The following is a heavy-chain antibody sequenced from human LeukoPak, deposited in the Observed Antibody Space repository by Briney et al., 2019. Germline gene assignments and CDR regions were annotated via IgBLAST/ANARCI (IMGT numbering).Heavy chain of an antibody. CDR2: MSSGGRYI. Sequence: GGSLRLSCAASGFTFSSYSMTWVRQAPGKGLEWVSSMSSGGRYIYYADSVRGRFTISRDDAKNSLYLLMNSLRVEDTAVYYCARDRPTGASRLFVVQWGQGTLVTVSS. D-gene: IGHD3-3*01. CDR1: GFTFSSYS. J-gene: IGHJ4*02. CDR3: ARDRPTGASRLFVVQ. V-gene: IGHV3-21*01.